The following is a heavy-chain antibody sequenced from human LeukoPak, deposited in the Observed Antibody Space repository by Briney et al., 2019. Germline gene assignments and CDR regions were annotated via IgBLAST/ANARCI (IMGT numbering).Heavy chain of an antibody. J-gene: IGHJ4*02. V-gene: IGHV1-18*01. CDR1: GYTFTSYG. Sequence: ASVKVSCKASGYTFTSYGISWVRQAPGQGPEWMGWISAYNGNTNYAQKLQGRVTMTTDTSTSTAYMELRSLRSDDTAVYYCARAKTKYVDTAMVPLWYWGQGTLVTVSS. CDR2: ISAYNGNT. CDR3: ARAKTKYVDTAMVPLWY. D-gene: IGHD5-18*01.